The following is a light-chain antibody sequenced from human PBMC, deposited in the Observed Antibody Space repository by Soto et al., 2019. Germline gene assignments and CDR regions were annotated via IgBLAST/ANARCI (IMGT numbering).Light chain of an antibody. CDR3: QQRSNWRLT. CDR1: QSVSNY. J-gene: IGKJ1*01. V-gene: IGKV3-11*01. Sequence: EIVLTQSPATLSLAPGERATLSCRASQSVSNYCAWYQQKPGQAPSLLIYDASSRATGIPARFSGSGSGTDFALTIFSLDAEDFAVYYCQQRSNWRLTLGQGTKVDIK. CDR2: DAS.